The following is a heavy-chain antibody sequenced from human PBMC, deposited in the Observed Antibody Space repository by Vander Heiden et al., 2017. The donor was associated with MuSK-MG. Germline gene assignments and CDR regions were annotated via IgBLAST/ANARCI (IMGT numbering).Heavy chain of an antibody. Sequence: QVQLQQWGAGLLKPSETLSLTCAIYGGSFSGYYWSWIRQPPGKGLEWIGEINHSGSTNYNPSLKSRVTISVDTSKNQFSLKLSSVTAADTAVYYCARGAVAGTFGYWGQGTLVTVSS. J-gene: IGHJ4*02. CDR1: GGSFSGYY. D-gene: IGHD6-19*01. V-gene: IGHV4-34*01. CDR3: ARGAVAGTFGY. CDR2: INHSGST.